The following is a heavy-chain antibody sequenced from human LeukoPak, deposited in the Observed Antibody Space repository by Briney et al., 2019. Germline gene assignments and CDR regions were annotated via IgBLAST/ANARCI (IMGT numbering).Heavy chain of an antibody. D-gene: IGHD3-3*01. J-gene: IGHJ5*02. V-gene: IGHV3-66*01. CDR2: IYSGGTGGST. CDR3: GRDRELERNWFDP. Sequence: GGSLRLSCAASGFSVSSNYMSWVRQAPGKGLEWVSVIYSGGTGGSTYYADSVQGRFTISRDDSTHTLYLQMHSLSAEDTAVYYCGRDRELERNWFDPWGQGTLVIVSS. CDR1: GFSVSSNY.